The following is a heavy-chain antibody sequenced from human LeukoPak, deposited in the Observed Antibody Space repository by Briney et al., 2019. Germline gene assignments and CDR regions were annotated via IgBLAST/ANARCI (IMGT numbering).Heavy chain of an antibody. CDR3: ASVQEDWSI. CDR1: GYSFTSYY. CDR2: INPSGSST. J-gene: IGHJ3*02. Sequence: ASVKVSCKASGYSFTSYYMHWVRQAPGQGLEWMGLINPSGSSTTYAQKFQGRVTMTRDMFTSTDYMELRSLRSDDMAVYYCASVQEDWSIWGQGTMVTVSS. V-gene: IGHV1-46*01. D-gene: IGHD3/OR15-3a*01.